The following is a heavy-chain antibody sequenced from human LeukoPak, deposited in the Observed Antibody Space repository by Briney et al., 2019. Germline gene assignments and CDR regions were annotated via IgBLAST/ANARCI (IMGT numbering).Heavy chain of an antibody. V-gene: IGHV3-48*04. D-gene: IGHD3-10*02. Sequence: GGSLRLSCAASGCTFSNAWMNWVRQAPGKGLEWVSYISSSGSTIYYADSVKGRFTISRDNAKNSLYLQMNSLRAEDTAVYYCAELGITMIGGVWGKGTTVTISS. J-gene: IGHJ6*04. CDR1: GCTFSNAW. CDR3: AELGITMIGGV. CDR2: ISSSGSTI.